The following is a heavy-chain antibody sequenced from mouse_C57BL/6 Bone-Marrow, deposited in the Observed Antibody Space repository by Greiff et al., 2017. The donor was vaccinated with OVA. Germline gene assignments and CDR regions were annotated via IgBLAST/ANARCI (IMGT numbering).Heavy chain of an antibody. CDR1: GYTFTDYE. CDR3: TRCSNYEYYFDY. D-gene: IGHD2-5*01. Sequence: VQLQQSGAELVRPGASVTLSCKASGYTFTDYEMHWVKQTPVHGLEWIGAIDPETGGTAYSQKFKGKAILTADKSSSTAYMELRSLTSEDSAVYYCTRCSNYEYYFDYWGQGTTLTVSS. CDR2: IDPETGGT. V-gene: IGHV1-15*01. J-gene: IGHJ2*01.